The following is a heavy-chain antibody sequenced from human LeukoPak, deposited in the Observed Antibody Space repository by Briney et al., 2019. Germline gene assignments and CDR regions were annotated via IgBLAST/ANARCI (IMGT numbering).Heavy chain of an antibody. D-gene: IGHD3-22*01. CDR2: INHSGST. J-gene: IGHJ4*02. CDR1: GGSFSGYY. V-gene: IGHV4-34*01. CDR3: ARRGKANYYDSSGYYDY. Sequence: SSETLSLTCAVYGGSFSGYYWSWIRQPPGKGLEWIGEINHSGSTNYNPSLKSRVTISVDTSKNQFSLKLSSVTAADTAVYYCARRGKANYYDSSGYYDYWGQGTLVTVSS.